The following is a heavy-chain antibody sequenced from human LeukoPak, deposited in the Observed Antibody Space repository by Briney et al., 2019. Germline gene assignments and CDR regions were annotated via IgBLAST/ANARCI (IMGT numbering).Heavy chain of an antibody. CDR2: MDQDGSEI. Sequence: GGSLRLSCAASGFIFSRYWMSWVRQAPGKGLEWVANMDQDGSEIYHVASVKDRFTISRDNAKNSLYLQMNSLRAEDTAVYYCARGRIVAGVRYWGQGTLVTVSS. V-gene: IGHV3-7*01. CDR1: GFIFSRYW. J-gene: IGHJ4*02. D-gene: IGHD3-22*01. CDR3: ARGRIVAGVRY.